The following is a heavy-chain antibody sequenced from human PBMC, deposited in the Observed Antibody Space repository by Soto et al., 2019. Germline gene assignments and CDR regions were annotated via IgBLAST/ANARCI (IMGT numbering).Heavy chain of an antibody. CDR1: VFPFGANA. Sequence: GGSLRLSCVVSVFPFGANAMSWVRQAPGKGLEWVSGLSNTGRRTSYADSVKGRFNISRDNSENTVYLQMNSLRVEDTAVYYCATEIGATQGPFDKWGQGTLVTVS. D-gene: IGHD1-26*01. CDR2: LSNTGRRT. J-gene: IGHJ4*02. V-gene: IGHV3-23*01. CDR3: ATEIGATQGPFDK.